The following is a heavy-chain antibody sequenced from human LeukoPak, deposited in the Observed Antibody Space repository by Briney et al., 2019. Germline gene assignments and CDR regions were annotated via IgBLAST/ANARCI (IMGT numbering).Heavy chain of an antibody. D-gene: IGHD6-19*01. CDR3: ARRWYSSGIFDS. J-gene: IGHJ4*02. CDR1: GFTFSSYE. Sequence: GSLRLSCAASGFTFSSYEMNWVRQPPGKGLEWIGYIYYSGSTNYNPSLKSRVTISFDTSKTQFSLKLSSVTAADTAVYYCARRWYSSGIFDSWGQGTLVTVSS. V-gene: IGHV4-59*08. CDR2: IYYSGST.